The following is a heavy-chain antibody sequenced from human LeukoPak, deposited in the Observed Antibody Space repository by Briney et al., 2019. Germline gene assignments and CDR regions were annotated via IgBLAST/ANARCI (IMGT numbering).Heavy chain of an antibody. D-gene: IGHD3-22*01. V-gene: IGHV4-31*03. CDR1: GGSISSGGYY. CDR3: ARRGTYYYDSSGYILDP. Sequence: ASETLSLTCTVSGGSISSGGYYWSWIRQHPGKGLEWIGYIYYSGSTYYNPSLKSRVTISVDTSKNQFSLKLSSVTAADTAVYYCARRGTYYYDSSGYILDPWGQGTLDTVSS. CDR2: IYYSGST. J-gene: IGHJ5*02.